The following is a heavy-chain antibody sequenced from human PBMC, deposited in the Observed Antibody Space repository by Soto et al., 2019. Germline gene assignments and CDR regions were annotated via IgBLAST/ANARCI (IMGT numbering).Heavy chain of an antibody. J-gene: IGHJ3*02. V-gene: IGHV4-34*01. CDR2: IKHSGSS. D-gene: IGHD6-19*01. Sequence: QVQQQPWGAGLLKPSETLSLTCAVYAGSFSHYYWNWIRQSPGKGLEWIGKIKHSGSSNYNPSLRSRVSISVDMSKNQFSLRLTSVTAADTAAYYCARGGSSDWQVALDIWGQGTMVTVSS. CDR1: AGSFSHYY. CDR3: ARGGSSDWQVALDI.